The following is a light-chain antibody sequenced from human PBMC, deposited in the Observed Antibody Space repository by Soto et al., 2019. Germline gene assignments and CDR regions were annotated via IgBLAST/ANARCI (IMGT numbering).Light chain of an antibody. CDR2: SAS. J-gene: IGKJ1*01. Sequence: EMVMTQSPATLSVSPGERATLSCRASQSVTSNLAWYQQKPGQAPRLLIYSASTRATGIPVTFSGAWSGTEFSLTISSLQSEDFAVYYCQQYDSWPFTFGHGTKLEIK. CDR3: QQYDSWPFT. CDR1: QSVTSN. V-gene: IGKV3-15*01.